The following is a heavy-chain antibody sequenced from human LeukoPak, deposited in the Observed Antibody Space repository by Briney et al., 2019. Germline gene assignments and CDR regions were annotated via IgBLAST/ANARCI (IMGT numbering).Heavy chain of an antibody. Sequence: TGGSLRLSCAASGFNFRFYIMNWVRQAPGKGLEWISYISSDAKTVDYADSVKGRFTISRDNSKNTLYLQMNSLRAEDTAVYYCAKDLNYFDWLFDYWGQGTLVTVSS. V-gene: IGHV3-48*01. CDR2: ISSDAKTV. CDR3: AKDLNYFDWLFDY. D-gene: IGHD3-9*01. J-gene: IGHJ4*02. CDR1: GFNFRFYI.